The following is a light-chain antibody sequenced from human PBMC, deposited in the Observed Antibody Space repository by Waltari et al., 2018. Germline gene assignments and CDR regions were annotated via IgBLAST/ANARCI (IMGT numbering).Light chain of an antibody. Sequence: QSVLTQPPSVSGAPGQRVTISCPGSSPNIGAGYDVHWYQHFPGTAPKLLIYVNSNRPSGVPDRFSGSKSGTSASLAITGLQAEDEADYYCQSYDRSQRVVFGGGTKLTVL. CDR3: QSYDRSQRVV. CDR2: VNS. V-gene: IGLV1-40*01. J-gene: IGLJ2*01. CDR1: SPNIGAGYD.